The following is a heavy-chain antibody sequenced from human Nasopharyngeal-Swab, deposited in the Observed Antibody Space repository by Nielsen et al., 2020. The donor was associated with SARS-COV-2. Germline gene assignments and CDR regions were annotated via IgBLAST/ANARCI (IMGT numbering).Heavy chain of an antibody. CDR3: ARERGGGYGDY. J-gene: IGHJ4*02. D-gene: IGHD5-12*01. V-gene: IGHV3-48*04. CDR1: GFTFSPYT. Sequence: GESLKISCATSGFTFSPYTMTWARQAPGKGLQWISYITSGNSVQYADSVRGRFTISKDNAKNSLYLQMNSLTAEDTAVYYCARERGGGYGDYWGQGTLVTVSS. CDR2: ITSGNSV.